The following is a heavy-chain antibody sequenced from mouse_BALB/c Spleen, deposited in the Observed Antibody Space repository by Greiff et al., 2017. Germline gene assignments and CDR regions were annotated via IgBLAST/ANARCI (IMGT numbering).Heavy chain of an antibody. CDR3: NAGGNYPYYFDY. Sequence: EVQLQQSGAELVRSGASVKLSCTASGFNIKDYYMHWVKQRPEQGLEWIGWIDPENGDTEYAPKFQGKATMTADTSSNTAYLLLSSLTSEDTAVYYCNAGGNYPYYFDYWGQGTTLTVSS. J-gene: IGHJ2*01. CDR2: IDPENGDT. CDR1: GFNIKDYY. V-gene: IGHV14-4*02. D-gene: IGHD2-1*01.